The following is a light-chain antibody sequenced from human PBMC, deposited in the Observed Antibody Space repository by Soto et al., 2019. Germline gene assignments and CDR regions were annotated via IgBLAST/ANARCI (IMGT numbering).Light chain of an antibody. J-gene: IGLJ2*01. Sequence: SYELTQSPSVSVAPGQTATISCSGHDIGSQSVHWYQQRAGQAPVLVIYDVYDRPSGIPERFSGSISATTATLTISRVEVGDEADYYCQIWDGTLQHVIFGGGTMLTVL. CDR3: QIWDGTLQHVI. CDR1: DIGSQS. V-gene: IGLV3-21*02. CDR2: DVY.